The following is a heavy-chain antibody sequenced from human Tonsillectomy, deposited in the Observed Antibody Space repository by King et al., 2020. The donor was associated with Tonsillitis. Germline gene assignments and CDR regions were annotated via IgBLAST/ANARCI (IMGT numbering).Heavy chain of an antibody. Sequence: VQLVESGGGLVQPGGSLRFSCVASGLTFSSYWMSWVRQAPGKGLEWVANIKQDGSEKYYVDSVKGRFTISRDNAKNSLYLQMNSLRAEDTAVYYCARELSFGSGGCNDYWGQGSLVTVSS. V-gene: IGHV3-7*01. CDR1: GLTFSSYW. J-gene: IGHJ4*02. CDR3: ARELSFGSGGCNDY. D-gene: IGHD3-10*01. CDR2: IKQDGSEK.